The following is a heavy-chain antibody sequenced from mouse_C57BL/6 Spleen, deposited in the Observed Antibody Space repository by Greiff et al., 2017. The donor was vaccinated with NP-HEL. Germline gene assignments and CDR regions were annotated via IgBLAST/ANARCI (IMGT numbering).Heavy chain of an antibody. D-gene: IGHD2-4*01. CDR2: INPSSGYT. J-gene: IGHJ3*01. V-gene: IGHV1-7*01. CDR1: GYTFTSYW. CDR3: ASKNQALYDYDGTWFAY. Sequence: QVQLQQSGAELAKPGASVKLSCKASGYTFTSYWMHWVKQRPGQGLEWIGYINPSSGYTKYNQKFKDKATLTADKSSSTAYMQLSSLTYEDSAVYYCASKNQALYDYDGTWFAYWGQGTLVTVSA.